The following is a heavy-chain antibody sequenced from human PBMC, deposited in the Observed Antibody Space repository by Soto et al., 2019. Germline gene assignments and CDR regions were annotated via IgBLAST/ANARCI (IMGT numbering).Heavy chain of an antibody. J-gene: IGHJ5*02. V-gene: IGHV1-2*02. CDR2: INPNSGGT. D-gene: IGHD3-10*01. CDR1: LYTFIVYY. CDR3: AKDAVGELLQHFKWLEQ. Sequence: VSFKTSLYTFIVYYIHCVRQAPGQVLEWMGWINPNSGGTDYAQNFQGRVTMTWDAYISTAYMELSRLRSDDTAVYYCAKDAVGELLQHFKWLEQWGQGTMVNVSS.